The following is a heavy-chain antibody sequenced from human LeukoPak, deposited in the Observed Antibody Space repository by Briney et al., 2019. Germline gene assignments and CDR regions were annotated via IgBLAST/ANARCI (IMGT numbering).Heavy chain of an antibody. V-gene: IGHV4-31*03. D-gene: IGHD3-10*01. Sequence: SETLSLTCTVSGGSISSGGYYWSWIRQHPGKGLEWIGYIYYSGSTYYNPSLKSRVTISVDTSKSQFSLKLSSVTAADTAVYYCARDYGPHYFDYWGQGTLVTVSS. J-gene: IGHJ4*02. CDR1: GGSISSGGYY. CDR2: IYYSGST. CDR3: ARDYGPHYFDY.